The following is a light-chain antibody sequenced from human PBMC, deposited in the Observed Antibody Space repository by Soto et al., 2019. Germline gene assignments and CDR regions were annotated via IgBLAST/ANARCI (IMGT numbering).Light chain of an antibody. Sequence: QSVLTQPPSVSGAPGQRVTISCTGSSSNIWAGYDVHWYQQLPGTAPKLLIYGNSNRPSGVPDRFSGSKSGTSASLAITGLQAEDEADYYCQSYDSSLSGSKFGGGTKVTVL. CDR3: QSYDSSLSGSK. J-gene: IGLJ2*01. CDR1: SSNIWAGYD. CDR2: GNS. V-gene: IGLV1-40*01.